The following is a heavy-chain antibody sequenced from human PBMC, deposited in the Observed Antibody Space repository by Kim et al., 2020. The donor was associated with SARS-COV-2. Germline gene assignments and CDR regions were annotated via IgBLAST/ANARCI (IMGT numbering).Heavy chain of an antibody. V-gene: IGHV1-46*01. Sequence: ASVKVSCKASGYTFTSYYMHWVRQAPGQGLEWMGIINPSGGSTSYAQKFQGRVTMTRDTSTSTVYMELSSLRSEDTAVYYCARVARVARGVHYTLFDYWGQGTLVTVSS. CDR3: ARVARVARGVHYTLFDY. CDR1: GYTFTSYY. J-gene: IGHJ4*02. CDR2: INPSGGST. D-gene: IGHD3-10*01.